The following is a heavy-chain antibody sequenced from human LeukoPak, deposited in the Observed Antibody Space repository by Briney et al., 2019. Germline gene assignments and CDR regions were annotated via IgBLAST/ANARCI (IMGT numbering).Heavy chain of an antibody. D-gene: IGHD6-19*01. CDR1: GFTFSSYS. CDR2: ITTSSTYI. J-gene: IGHJ4*02. CDR3: ARGKYSSGWFDY. V-gene: IGHV3-21*01. Sequence: GGSLRLSCAASGFTFSSYSMSWVRQAPGKGLEWVSSITTSSTYISYADSVKGRFTISRDNAKNSLYLQMNSLRAEDTAVYYCARGKYSSGWFDYWGQGTLVTVST.